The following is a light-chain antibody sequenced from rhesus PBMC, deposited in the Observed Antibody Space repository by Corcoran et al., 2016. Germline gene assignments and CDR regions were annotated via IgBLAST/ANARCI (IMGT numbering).Light chain of an antibody. CDR3: SSYAGSSTFYI. Sequence: QAALTQPPSVSGSPGQSVTISCTGTNSDIGTYNYVSWYQQHPGKAPKLMIFDVTKRPSGVADRFSGSKSGNTASLTISGLQAEDEADYYCSSYAGSSTFYIFGAGTRLTVL. CDR2: DVT. V-gene: IGLV2-23*01. J-gene: IGLJ1*01. CDR1: NSDIGTYNY.